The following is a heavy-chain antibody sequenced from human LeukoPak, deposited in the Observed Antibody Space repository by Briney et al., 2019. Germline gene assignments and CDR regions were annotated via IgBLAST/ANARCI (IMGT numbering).Heavy chain of an antibody. CDR1: GDSVSSGY. Sequence: PSETLSLRCNVSGDSVSSGYWSWIRQSPGKGLEWIGFIQDSGITDYNPSLKSRLLISVDTSKNLFPLTLRSVTAADTAVYYCAGRGHRYSRDWGQGILVTVSS. CDR2: IQDSGIT. V-gene: IGHV4-4*09. D-gene: IGHD2-15*01. CDR3: AGRGHRYSRD. J-gene: IGHJ1*01.